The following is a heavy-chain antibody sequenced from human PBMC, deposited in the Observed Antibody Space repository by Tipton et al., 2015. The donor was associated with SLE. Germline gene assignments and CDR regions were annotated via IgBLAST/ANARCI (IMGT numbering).Heavy chain of an antibody. CDR2: IYYTGST. V-gene: IGHV4-61*01. D-gene: IGHD2-2*01. CDR1: GGSISSSSYY. CDR3: ARGDCSSTSCLDY. J-gene: IGHJ4*02. Sequence: TLSLTCTVSGGSISSSSYYWSWIRQPPGKGLEWIGYIYYTGSTYYNPSLKSRVTISVDTSKNQFSLKLSSVTAADTAVYYCARGDCSSTSCLDYWGQGTLVTVSS.